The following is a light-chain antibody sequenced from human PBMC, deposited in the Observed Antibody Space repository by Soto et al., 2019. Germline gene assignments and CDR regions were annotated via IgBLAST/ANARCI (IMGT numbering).Light chain of an antibody. J-gene: IGLJ3*02. Sequence: QPVLTQPPSASGTPEQRVTISCSGSSSNIGSNYVYWYQQLPGTAPKLLIYRNNQRPSGVPDRFSGSKSGTSASLAISGLRSEDEADYYCAAWDDSLSGPNWVFGGGTKLTVL. CDR3: AAWDDSLSGPNWV. V-gene: IGLV1-47*01. CDR2: RNN. CDR1: SSNIGSNY.